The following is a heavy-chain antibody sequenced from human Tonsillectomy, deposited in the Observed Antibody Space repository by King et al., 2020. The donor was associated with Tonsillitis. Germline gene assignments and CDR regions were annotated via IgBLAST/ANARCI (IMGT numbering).Heavy chain of an antibody. CDR1: GFTFSSYG. Sequence: VQLVESGGGVVQPGRSLRLSCEASGFTFSSYGMHWVRQASGKGLEWVAVILYDGSNEYYADSVKGRFTISRDNSKNTLYVQMNSLRAEDTDVYYCAKDSSSSQYYLDDWGQGTLVTVSA. D-gene: IGHD6-6*01. CDR2: ILYDGSNE. V-gene: IGHV3-30*18. J-gene: IGHJ4*02. CDR3: AKDSSSSQYYLDD.